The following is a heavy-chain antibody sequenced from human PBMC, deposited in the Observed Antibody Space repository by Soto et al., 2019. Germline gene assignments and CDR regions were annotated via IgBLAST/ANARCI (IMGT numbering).Heavy chain of an antibody. CDR3: VPIWNFDY. CDR1: GFTLSNAW. CDR2: IKNKIEGGTT. J-gene: IGHJ4*02. V-gene: IGHV3-15*01. D-gene: IGHD3-3*01. Sequence: EVQLVESGGGLVKPGGSLRLSCAASGFTLSNAWVSWVRQAPGKGLEWVGRIKNKIEGGTTDYAVPVKGRFTISRDDSKHMLFLQMYSLITEDIAVYYCVPIWNFDYWGQGTPVTVS.